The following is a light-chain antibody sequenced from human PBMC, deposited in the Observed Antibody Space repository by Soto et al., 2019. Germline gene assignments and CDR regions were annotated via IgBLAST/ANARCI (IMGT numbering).Light chain of an antibody. CDR3: SSDTSSSTHYV. Sequence: QSVLTQPASVSGSPGQSITISCTGTSSDVGGYNYVSWYQQHPGKAPKLMIYEVSNRPSGVSNRFSGSKSGNTAYMTISGLQAEDEADYDCSSDTSSSTHYVFGTGTKGNVL. J-gene: IGLJ1*01. CDR1: SSDVGGYNY. CDR2: EVS. V-gene: IGLV2-14*01.